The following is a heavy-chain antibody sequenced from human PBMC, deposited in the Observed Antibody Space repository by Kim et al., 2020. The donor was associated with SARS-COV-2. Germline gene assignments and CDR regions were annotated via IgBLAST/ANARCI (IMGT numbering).Heavy chain of an antibody. CDR3: ARDLGYCSGGSCYSYYYYGMDV. CDR1: GFTFSSYS. Sequence: GGSLRLSCAASGFTFSSYSMNWVRQAPGKGLEWVSSISSSSSYIYYADSVKGRFTISRDNAKNSLYLQMNSLRAEDTAVYYCARDLGYCSGGSCYSYYYYGMDVWGQGTTVTVSS. CDR2: ISSSSSYI. D-gene: IGHD2-15*01. V-gene: IGHV3-21*01. J-gene: IGHJ6*02.